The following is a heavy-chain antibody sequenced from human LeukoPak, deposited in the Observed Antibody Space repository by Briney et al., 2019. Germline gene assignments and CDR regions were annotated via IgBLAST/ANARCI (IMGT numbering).Heavy chain of an antibody. CDR2: IIPIFGTA. V-gene: IGHV1-69*13. CDR3: AQGTVTTNYYYYYMDV. CDR1: GGTFSSYA. J-gene: IGHJ6*03. D-gene: IGHD4-11*01. Sequence: ASVKVSCKASGGTFSSYAISWVRQAPGQGLEWMGGIIPIFGTANYAQKFQGRVTITADESTSTAYMELSSLRSEDTAVHYCAQGTVTTNYYYYYMDVWGKGTTVTVSS.